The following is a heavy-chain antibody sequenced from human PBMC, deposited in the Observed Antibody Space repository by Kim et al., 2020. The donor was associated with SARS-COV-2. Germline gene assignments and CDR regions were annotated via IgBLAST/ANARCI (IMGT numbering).Heavy chain of an antibody. V-gene: IGHV3-30-3*01. CDR2: ISFDGRNK. D-gene: IGHD3-10*01. Sequence: GGSLRLSCAASGVSFDSSAMNWVRQAPGKGLEWVAVISFDGRNKAYVDSVKGRFTISRDNSKSTLHLQMNSLRVDDTAVYYCARGNYYESVSLSDYYNGMDVWGQGTTVTVSS. J-gene: IGHJ6*02. CDR3: ARGNYYESVSLSDYYNGMDV. CDR1: GVSFDSSA.